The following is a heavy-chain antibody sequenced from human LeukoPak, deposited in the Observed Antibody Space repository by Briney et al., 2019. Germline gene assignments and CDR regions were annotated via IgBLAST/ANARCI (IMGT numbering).Heavy chain of an antibody. CDR3: ARRASRYFAP. CDR1: GGSFSGYY. Sequence: SETLSLTCAVYGGSFSGYYWSWIRQPPGKGLEWIGEINHSGSTNYNPSLKSRVTISVDTSKNQFSLKLSTVAAADTAVYYCARRASRYFAPWGQGTLVTVSS. CDR2: INHSGST. V-gene: IGHV4-34*01. D-gene: IGHD3-9*01. J-gene: IGHJ5*02.